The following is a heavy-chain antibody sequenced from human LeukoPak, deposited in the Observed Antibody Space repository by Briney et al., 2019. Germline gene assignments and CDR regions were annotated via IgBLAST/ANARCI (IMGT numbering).Heavy chain of an antibody. J-gene: IGHJ6*02. Sequence: SQTLSLTCAISGDSVSSNSAAWNWIRQSPSRGLEWLGRTYYRSKWYNDYAVSVKSRITINPDTSKNQFSLQLNSVTPEDTAVYYCARDLVVAAPPYYYYGMDVWGLGTTVTVSS. CDR1: GDSVSSNSAA. CDR2: TYYRSKWYN. D-gene: IGHD6-25*01. CDR3: ARDLVVAAPPYYYYGMDV. V-gene: IGHV6-1*01.